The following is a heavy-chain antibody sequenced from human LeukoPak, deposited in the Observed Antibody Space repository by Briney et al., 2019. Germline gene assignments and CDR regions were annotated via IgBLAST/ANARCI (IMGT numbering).Heavy chain of an antibody. D-gene: IGHD6-13*01. CDR3: ARHIRGSWFYFDY. CDR1: GASISSSNYY. V-gene: IGHV4-39*01. Sequence: PSETLSLTCIVSGASISSSNYYWGWIRHPPGKGLEWIGSIYYRGSTYYNPSLKSRVTIFVETSKNQFSLKLSSVTAADTAVYYCARHIRGSWFYFDYWGLGTLATVSS. J-gene: IGHJ4*01. CDR2: IYYRGST.